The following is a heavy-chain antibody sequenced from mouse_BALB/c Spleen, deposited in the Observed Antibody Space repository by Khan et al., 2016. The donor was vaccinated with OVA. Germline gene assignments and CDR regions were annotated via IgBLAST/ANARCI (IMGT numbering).Heavy chain of an antibody. J-gene: IGHJ3*01. V-gene: IGHV5-4*02. CDR1: GFTFSDYY. D-gene: IGHD2-13*01. Sequence: EVELVESGGGLVKPGGSLKLSCAASGFTFSDYYMYWVRQTPEKRLEWVATISDGGSYTYYPDSVKGRFTISRDDATNNLYLQMSSLKSEDTAMYYWARGYYGDPFAYWGQGTLVTVSA. CDR3: ARGYYGDPFAY. CDR2: ISDGGSYT.